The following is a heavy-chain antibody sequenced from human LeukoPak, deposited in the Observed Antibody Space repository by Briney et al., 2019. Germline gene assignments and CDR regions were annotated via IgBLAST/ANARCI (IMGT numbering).Heavy chain of an antibody. V-gene: IGHV4-4*07. J-gene: IGHJ4*02. CDR3: ARAPEFSSGWLLDC. Sequence: SETLSLTCTASGGSFSTYYWSWIRQSAGKGLEWIGRIHGSGSTNYNPSLVSRVTMSVDTSKNQFSLKVSSVTVADTGVYYCARAPEFSSGWLLDCWGQGSLVTVSS. CDR2: IHGSGST. CDR1: GGSFSTYY. D-gene: IGHD6-19*01.